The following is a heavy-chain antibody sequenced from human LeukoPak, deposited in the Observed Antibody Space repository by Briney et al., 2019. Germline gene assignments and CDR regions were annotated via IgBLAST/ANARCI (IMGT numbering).Heavy chain of an antibody. CDR2: ISTSGSA. J-gene: IGHJ4*02. CDR1: GGSIGSHY. Sequence: ASETLSLTCTVSGGSIGSHYWSWIRQPAGKGLEWIGHISTSGSAKYNPSLKSRVPMSVDTSANQFSLKLSSLTAADTAVYYCARNSSGSGRIDYWGQGTLVTVSS. V-gene: IGHV4-4*07. D-gene: IGHD3-10*01. CDR3: ARNSSGSGRIDY.